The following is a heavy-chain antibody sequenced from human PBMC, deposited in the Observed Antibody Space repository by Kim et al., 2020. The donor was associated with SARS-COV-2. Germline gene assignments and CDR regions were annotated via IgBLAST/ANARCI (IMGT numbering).Heavy chain of an antibody. V-gene: IGHV4-34*01. J-gene: IGHJ6*03. Sequence: SETLSLTCAVYGGSFSGYYWSWIRQPPGKGLEWIGEINHSGSTNYNPSLKSRVTISVDTSKNQFSLKLSSVTAADTAVYYCARGAICSSTSCNFNYYYYYCMDVWGKGTTVTVSS. D-gene: IGHD2-2*01. CDR3: ARGAICSSTSCNFNYYYYYCMDV. CDR2: INHSGST. CDR1: GGSFSGYY.